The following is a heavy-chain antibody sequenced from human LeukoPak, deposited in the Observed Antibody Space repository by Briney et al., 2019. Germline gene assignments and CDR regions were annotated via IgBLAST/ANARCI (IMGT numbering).Heavy chain of an antibody. Sequence: KPSETLSLTCTVSGVSISSYYWSWIRQPPGKGLEWIGHIYYSGSTNYNPSLKSRVTISVDTSKNQFSLKLSSVTAADTAVYFCARQRTDDSSGSLDYWGQGTLVTVSS. V-gene: IGHV4-59*08. J-gene: IGHJ4*02. D-gene: IGHD3-22*01. CDR2: IYYSGST. CDR3: ARQRTDDSSGSLDY. CDR1: GVSISSYY.